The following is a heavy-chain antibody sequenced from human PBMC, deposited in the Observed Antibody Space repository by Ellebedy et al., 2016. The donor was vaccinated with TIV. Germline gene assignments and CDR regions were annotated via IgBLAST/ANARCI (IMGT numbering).Heavy chain of an antibody. Sequence: SETLSLTCTVSGGSISSSSYYWGWIRQPPGKGLEWIGSIYYSGSTYYNPSLKSRVTISVDTSKNQFSLKLSSVTAADTAVYYCARVRRITPPYFDYWGQGTLVTVSS. V-gene: IGHV4-39*01. CDR2: IYYSGST. J-gene: IGHJ4*02. CDR3: ARVRRITPPYFDY. CDR1: GGSISSSSYY.